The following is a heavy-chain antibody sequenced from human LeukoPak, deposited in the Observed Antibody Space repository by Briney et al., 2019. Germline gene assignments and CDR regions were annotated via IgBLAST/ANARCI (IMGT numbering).Heavy chain of an antibody. D-gene: IGHD3-22*01. J-gene: IGHJ3*02. CDR3: AKGLPYYDSSGYYVDPFDI. Sequence: GGSLRLSCAASGFTFSSYAMSWVRQAPGKGLEWVSAISGSGGSTYYADSAKGRFTISRDNSKNTLYLQMNSLRAEDTAVYYCAKGLPYYDSSGYYVDPFDIWGQGTMVTVSS. V-gene: IGHV3-23*01. CDR1: GFTFSSYA. CDR2: ISGSGGST.